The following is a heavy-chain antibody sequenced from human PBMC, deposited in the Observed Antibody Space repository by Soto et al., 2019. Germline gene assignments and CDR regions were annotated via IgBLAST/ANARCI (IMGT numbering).Heavy chain of an antibody. CDR3: ARGFVLMVSSVLDDFDI. V-gene: IGHV3-21*01. D-gene: IGHD2-8*01. CDR2: INSGSNYI. Sequence: GGSLRLSCAASGFTFSGYTMNWFRQAPGKGLEWVSSINSGSNYIYYANSVKGRFTISRENAQNSLYLQINSLRAEDTAVYYCARGFVLMVSSVLDDFDIWGQGTTVTVSS. CDR1: GFTFSGYT. J-gene: IGHJ3*02.